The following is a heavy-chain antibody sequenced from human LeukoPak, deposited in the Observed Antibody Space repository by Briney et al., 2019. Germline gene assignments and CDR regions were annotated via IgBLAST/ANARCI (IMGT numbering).Heavy chain of an antibody. V-gene: IGHV3-30*18. J-gene: IGHJ4*02. Sequence: GGSLRLSCAASGFTFSDYGMHWVRQAPGKGLEWMAVISYDGSSKYYSDSVKGRFTISRDNSKHTLYLQRNSLRPEDTAVYYCAKDPDTSGYFFWYFDYWGQGTLVTVSS. D-gene: IGHD3-22*01. CDR2: ISYDGSSK. CDR1: GFTFSDYG. CDR3: AKDPDTSGYFFWYFDY.